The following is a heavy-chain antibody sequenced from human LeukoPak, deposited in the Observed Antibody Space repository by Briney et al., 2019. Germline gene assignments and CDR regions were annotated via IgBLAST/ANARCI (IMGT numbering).Heavy chain of an antibody. D-gene: IGHD3-22*01. J-gene: IGHJ5*02. CDR1: GFTFSSYS. Sequence: GSLRLSCAASGFTFSSYSMNWVRQAPGKGLEWVSAISGSGGSTYYADSVKGRFTISRDNSKNTLYLQMNSLRSEDTAVYYCARTYDSSGSPGQSWGQGTLVTVSS. CDR2: ISGSGGST. CDR3: ARTYDSSGSPGQS. V-gene: IGHV3-23*01.